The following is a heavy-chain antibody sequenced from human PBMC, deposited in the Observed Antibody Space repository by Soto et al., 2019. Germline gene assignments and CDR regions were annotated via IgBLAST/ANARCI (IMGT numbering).Heavy chain of an antibody. Sequence: GASVKVSCKASGYTFTSYGISWVRQAPGQGLEWMGWISAYNGNTNYAQKLQGRVTMTADASTSTAYMELSSLRSEDTAVYYCARGITIFGVVTPYYYYGMDVWGQGTTVTVSS. CDR3: ARGITIFGVVTPYYYYGMDV. CDR2: ISAYNGNT. J-gene: IGHJ6*02. CDR1: GYTFTSYG. D-gene: IGHD3-3*01. V-gene: IGHV1-18*01.